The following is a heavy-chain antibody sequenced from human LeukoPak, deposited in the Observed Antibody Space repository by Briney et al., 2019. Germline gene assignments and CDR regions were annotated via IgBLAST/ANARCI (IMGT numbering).Heavy chain of an antibody. D-gene: IGHD3-16*01. J-gene: IGHJ4*02. V-gene: IGHV4-59*08. Sequence: SETLSLTCTVSGGSISSYYWSWIRQPPGRGREGMGYIYYSGSTNYNPSLKSRVTISVDPSKNQSSLKLSSVTAADTAVYYCARSLRGGYFDYWGQGTLVTVPS. CDR3: ARSLRGGYFDY. CDR1: GGSISSYY. CDR2: IYYSGST.